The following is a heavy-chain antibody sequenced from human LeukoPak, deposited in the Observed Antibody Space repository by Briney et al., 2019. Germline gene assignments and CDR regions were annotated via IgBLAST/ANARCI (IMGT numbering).Heavy chain of an antibody. CDR3: ARAKAAAGIDYFDY. Sequence: ETLSPTCPVTGSPTRDYSWSWIRQPPGKGLWCIGSIYYIGSTNYNPSLKSPASTSIDTSKNQFSLKVSSVTAADTAVYYCARAKAAAGIDYFDYWGQGALVTVSS. CDR2: IYYIGST. J-gene: IGHJ4*02. V-gene: IGHV4-59*13. D-gene: IGHD6-13*01. CDR1: GSPTRDYS.